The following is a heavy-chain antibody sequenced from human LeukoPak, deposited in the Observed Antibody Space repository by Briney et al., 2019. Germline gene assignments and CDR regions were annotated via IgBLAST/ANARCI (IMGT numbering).Heavy chain of an antibody. Sequence: GGCLRLSCAASGFTFSDYYMSWIRQAPGKGLEWVSYISSSGSTIYYADSVKGRFTISRDNAKNSLHLQMNSLRAEDTAVYYCARGLWPYYFDYWGQGTLVTVSS. CDR2: ISSSGSTI. V-gene: IGHV3-11*01. J-gene: IGHJ4*02. CDR3: ARGLWPYYFDY. D-gene: IGHD3-16*01. CDR1: GFTFSDYY.